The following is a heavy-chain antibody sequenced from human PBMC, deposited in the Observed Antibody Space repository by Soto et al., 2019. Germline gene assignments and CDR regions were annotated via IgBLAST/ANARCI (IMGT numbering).Heavy chain of an antibody. CDR1: GFTFSSYS. D-gene: IGHD3-10*01. CDR2: ISSSSSYI. J-gene: IGHJ6*03. Sequence: EVQLVESGGGLVKPGGSLRLSCAASGFTFSSYSMNWVRQAPGKGLEWVSSISSSSSYIYYADSVKGRFTISRDNAKNSLYMQRSSLRAEDTAVYYCARGSGSVEYYYYYYMYVWGKGTTVTVSS. CDR3: ARGSGSVEYYYYYYMYV. V-gene: IGHV3-21*01.